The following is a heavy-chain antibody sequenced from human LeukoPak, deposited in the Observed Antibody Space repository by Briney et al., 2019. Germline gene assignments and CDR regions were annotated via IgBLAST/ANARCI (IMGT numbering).Heavy chain of an antibody. V-gene: IGHV4-4*07. Sequence: SETLSLTCTVSGGSISSYYWSWIRQPAGKGLEWIGRIYTSGSTNHNPSLKSRVTMSVDTSKNQFSLKLSSVTAADTAVYYCAREQRRGYSYVWANWFDPWGQGTLVTVSS. CDR2: IYTSGST. J-gene: IGHJ5*02. CDR1: GGSISSYY. D-gene: IGHD5-18*01. CDR3: AREQRRGYSYVWANWFDP.